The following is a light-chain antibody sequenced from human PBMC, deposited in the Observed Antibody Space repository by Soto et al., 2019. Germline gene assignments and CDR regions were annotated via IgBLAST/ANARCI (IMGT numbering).Light chain of an antibody. Sequence: QSVLTQPASVSGSPGQSITISCTGTSSDVGAYNYVSWYQQHPGKAPKLIIYDVSNRPSGVSNRFSGSKSGDTASLTISGLQAEDEADYHCSSYTSISLRFGAGTKVTVL. CDR2: DVS. CDR1: SSDVGAYNY. V-gene: IGLV2-14*01. J-gene: IGLJ1*01. CDR3: SSYTSISLR.